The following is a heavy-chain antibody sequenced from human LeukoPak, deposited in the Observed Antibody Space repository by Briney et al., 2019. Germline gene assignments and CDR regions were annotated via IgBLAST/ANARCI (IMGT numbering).Heavy chain of an antibody. J-gene: IGHJ4*02. Sequence: GGSLRLSCAASGFTFSSYAMSWVRQAPGKGLEWVSAISGSGGSTYYADSVNGRFTISRDNSKNTLYLQMNSLRAEDTAVYYCAKHLDYYGSGSFDYWGQGTLVTVSS. D-gene: IGHD3-10*01. CDR3: AKHLDYYGSGSFDY. CDR1: GFTFSSYA. CDR2: ISGSGGST. V-gene: IGHV3-23*01.